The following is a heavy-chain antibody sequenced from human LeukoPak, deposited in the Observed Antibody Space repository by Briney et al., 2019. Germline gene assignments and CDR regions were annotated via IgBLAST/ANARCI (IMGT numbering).Heavy chain of an antibody. V-gene: IGHV1-18*01. D-gene: IGHD3-22*01. CDR1: GYTFTSYG. CDR2: ISAYNGNT. Sequence: EASVKVSCKASGYTFTSYGISWVRQAPGQGLEWMGWISAYNGNTNYAQKLQGRVTMTTDTSTSTAYMELRSLRSDDTAVYYCARETGYYYDSSGCDYWGQGTLVTVSS. CDR3: ARETGYYYDSSGCDY. J-gene: IGHJ4*02.